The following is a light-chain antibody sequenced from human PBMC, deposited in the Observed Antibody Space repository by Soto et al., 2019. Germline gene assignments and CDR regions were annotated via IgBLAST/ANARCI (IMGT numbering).Light chain of an antibody. CDR3: QQYGSSLQIT. CDR2: GAS. V-gene: IGKV3-20*01. J-gene: IGKJ5*01. Sequence: EIVLTQSRCTLSLSPGERAILSCRASQSVSSSYLAWYQQKPGQAPRLLIYGASSRATGIPDRFSGSGSGTDFSLTISRLEPEDFAVYYCQQYGSSLQITFGQGTRLEIK. CDR1: QSVSSSY.